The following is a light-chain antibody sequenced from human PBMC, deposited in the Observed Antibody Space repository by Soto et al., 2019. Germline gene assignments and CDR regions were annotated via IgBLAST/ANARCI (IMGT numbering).Light chain of an antibody. CDR1: QSVSSTS. V-gene: IGKV3-20*01. J-gene: IGKJ2*01. CDR2: DVS. CDR3: QVSGRSALYT. Sequence: EIVLTQSPATLSLSPGERATLSCRASQSVSSTSFTWLQQKPGQAPRLLIYDVSTRATGVPARFTGSGSGTDFTLTISRLEPEDFAVYYCQVSGRSALYTFGQGTRLEIK.